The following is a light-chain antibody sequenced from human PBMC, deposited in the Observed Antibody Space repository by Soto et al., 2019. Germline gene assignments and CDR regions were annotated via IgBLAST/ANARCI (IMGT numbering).Light chain of an antibody. CDR2: GTS. CDR1: QSFSSSY. J-gene: IGKJ1*01. Sequence: EIVLTQSPGTLSLSPGERATLSCRASQSFSSSYLAWYQQKPGQAPRLLIYGTSTMATGIPDRFSGSGSQTDFTLTISRLEPEDFAVYYCQQYGSLGTFGQGTRVEIK. CDR3: QQYGSLGT. V-gene: IGKV3-20*01.